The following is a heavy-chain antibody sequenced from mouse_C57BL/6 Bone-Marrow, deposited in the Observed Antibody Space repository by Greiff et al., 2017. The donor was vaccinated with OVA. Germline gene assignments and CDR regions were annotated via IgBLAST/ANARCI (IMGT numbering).Heavy chain of an antibody. CDR3: VCVFKNYGSSPSPY. Sequence: VQLQQSGPELVKPGASVKMSCKASGYTFTDYNMHWVKQSPGQSLEWIGYINPNTGGTSYNQKFKGKATLTVNKSSSTAYMELRSLTSEDSAVYYCVCVFKNYGSSPSPYWGQGTTLTVSS. V-gene: IGHV1-22*01. D-gene: IGHD1-1*01. J-gene: IGHJ2*01. CDR1: GYTFTDYN. CDR2: INPNTGGT.